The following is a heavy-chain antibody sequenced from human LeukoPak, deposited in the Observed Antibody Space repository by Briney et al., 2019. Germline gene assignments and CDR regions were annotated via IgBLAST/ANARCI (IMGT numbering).Heavy chain of an antibody. CDR1: GFTFSSYA. Sequence: GGSLRLSCAASGFTFSSYAMHWVRQAPGKGLEWVAVISYDGSNKYYADSVKGRFTISRDNSKNMLYLQMNSLIAEDTAVYYCARDHYYGSGSYVPWFDPWGQGTLVTVSS. CDR3: ARDHYYGSGSYVPWFDP. CDR2: ISYDGSNK. V-gene: IGHV3-30*04. J-gene: IGHJ5*02. D-gene: IGHD3-10*01.